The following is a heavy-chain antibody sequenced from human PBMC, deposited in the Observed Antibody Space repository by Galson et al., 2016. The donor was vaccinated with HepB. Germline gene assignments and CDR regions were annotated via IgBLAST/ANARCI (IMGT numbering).Heavy chain of an antibody. V-gene: IGHV3-9*01. CDR3: AKATSGSAYGSRYFQH. CDR1: GFTFGDFA. J-gene: IGHJ1*01. CDR2: ISWNSGRL. Sequence: SLRLSCAASGFTFGDFAIHWVRQAPGKGLEWVSGISWNSGRLTYTDSVKGRFTISRDNAKNSLYLKMDSLRPDDTAFYYCAKATSGSAYGSRYFQHWGQGTLVTVSS. D-gene: IGHD4-17*01.